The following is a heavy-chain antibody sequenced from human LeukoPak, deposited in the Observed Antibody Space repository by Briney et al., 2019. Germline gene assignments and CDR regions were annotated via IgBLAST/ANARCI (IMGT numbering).Heavy chain of an antibody. J-gene: IGHJ6*02. D-gene: IGHD3-3*01. CDR2: IWSDGSNK. CDR3: ARDRHRVGLFWSGYYDSDYYYGMDV. V-gene: IGHV3-33*01. CDR1: GFTFSSYD. Sequence: PGRSLRLSCAASGFTFSSYDMHWVRQAPGRGLEWVALIWSDGSNKYYADSVKGRFTISRDNSKNTLYLQMNSLRAEDTAVYYCARDRHRVGLFWSGYYDSDYYYGMDVWGQGTTVTVSS.